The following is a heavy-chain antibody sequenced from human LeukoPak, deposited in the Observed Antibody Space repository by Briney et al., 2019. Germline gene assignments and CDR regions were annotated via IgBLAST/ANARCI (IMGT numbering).Heavy chain of an antibody. J-gene: IGHJ4*02. D-gene: IGHD6-13*01. CDR3: AAVLQQLGSYYLDY. Sequence: SETLSLTCAVYGGSFSGYYWSWIRQPPGKGLEWIGEINHSGSTNYNPSLKSRVTVSVDTSKNQFSLNLSSVTAADTAVYYCAAVLQQLGSYYLDYWGQGILVTVSS. CDR2: INHSGST. CDR1: GGSFSGYY. V-gene: IGHV4-34*01.